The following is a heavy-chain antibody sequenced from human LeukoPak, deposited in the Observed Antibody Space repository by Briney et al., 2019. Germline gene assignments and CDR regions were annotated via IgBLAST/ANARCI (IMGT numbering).Heavy chain of an antibody. D-gene: IGHD5-24*01. CDR1: GFMFSSNW. Sequence: GGSLRLSCAASGFMFSSNWMSWVRLAPGKGLEWVDNIKEDGTETYYVDSVKGRFTISRDNAKNSLYLQMNSLRVEDTAVYYCAKEGRSLQTYWGQGTLVTVSS. J-gene: IGHJ4*02. V-gene: IGHV3-7*03. CDR2: IKEDGTET. CDR3: AKEGRSLQTY.